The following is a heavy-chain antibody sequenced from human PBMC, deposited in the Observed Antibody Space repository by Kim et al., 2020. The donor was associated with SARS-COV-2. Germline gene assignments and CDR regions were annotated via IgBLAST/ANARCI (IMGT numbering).Heavy chain of an antibody. CDR1: GFTFSSYS. V-gene: IGHV3-21*01. CDR3: AREAVVTHDAFDI. D-gene: IGHD2-15*01. Sequence: GGSLRLSCAASGFTFSSYSMNWVRQAPGKGLEWVSSISSSSSYIYYADSVKGRFTISRDNAKNSLYLQMNSLRAEDTAVYYCAREAVVTHDAFDIWGQGTMVTVSS. J-gene: IGHJ3*02. CDR2: ISSSSSYI.